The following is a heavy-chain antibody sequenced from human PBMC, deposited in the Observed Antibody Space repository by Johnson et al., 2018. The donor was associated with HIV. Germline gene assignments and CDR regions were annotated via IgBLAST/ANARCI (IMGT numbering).Heavy chain of an antibody. CDR2: ISYDGINK. Sequence: QVQLVESGGGVVQPGRSLRLSCAASGFTFSSYAMHWVRQAPGKGLEWVAVISYDGINKYYADSVKGRFTISRDNSKNTLYLQMNSLRAEDTAVYYCTRRGWKVVTSIFAFDIWGQGTMVAVSS. CDR1: GFTFSSYA. CDR3: TRRGWKVVTSIFAFDI. D-gene: IGHD2-21*02. J-gene: IGHJ3*02. V-gene: IGHV3-30*04.